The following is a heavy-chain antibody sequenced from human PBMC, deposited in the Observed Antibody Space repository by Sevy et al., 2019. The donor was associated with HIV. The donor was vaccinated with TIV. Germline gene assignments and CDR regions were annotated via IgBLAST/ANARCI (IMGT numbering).Heavy chain of an antibody. Sequence: GGSLRLSCAASGFTFSTYTMNWVRQAPGKGLEWVSYISSSGTIYYADSVKGQFTISRDNAKNSLYLRMNSLRDEDTAVYYCAREAGVGPYYFDSWGQGTLVTVSS. J-gene: IGHJ4*02. CDR3: AREAGVGPYYFDS. D-gene: IGHD3-16*01. CDR2: ISSSGTI. V-gene: IGHV3-48*02. CDR1: GFTFSTYT.